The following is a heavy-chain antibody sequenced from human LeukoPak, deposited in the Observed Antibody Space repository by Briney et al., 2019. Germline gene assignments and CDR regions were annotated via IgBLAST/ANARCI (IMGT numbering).Heavy chain of an antibody. V-gene: IGHV3-30*18. CDR2: ISYDGSNK. Sequence: PGGSLRLSCEASGFTFSSYEMNWVRQAPGKGLEWVAVISYDGSNKYYADYVKGRFTISRDNSKNTLYLQMNSLRAEDTAVYYCAKDWEMATILSGIDYWGQGTLVTVSS. CDR1: GFTFSSYE. CDR3: AKDWEMATILSGIDY. J-gene: IGHJ4*02. D-gene: IGHD5-24*01.